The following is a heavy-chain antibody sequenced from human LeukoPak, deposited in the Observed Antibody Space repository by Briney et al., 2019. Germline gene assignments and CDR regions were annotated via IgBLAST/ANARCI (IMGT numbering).Heavy chain of an antibody. D-gene: IGHD2-15*01. CDR2: IYSGGNI. J-gene: IGHJ4*02. CDR1: GFTASSTY. Sequence: PGGSLRLSCAASGFTASSTYMSWVRQAPGKGLEWVSVIYSGGNIYYIDSVKGRFTISRDTSKNTLYLQMNSLRAEDTAVYFCASRHCSGGGCYFAGADPFDYWGQGTLVTVSS. V-gene: IGHV3-53*01. CDR3: ASRHCSGGGCYFAGADPFDY.